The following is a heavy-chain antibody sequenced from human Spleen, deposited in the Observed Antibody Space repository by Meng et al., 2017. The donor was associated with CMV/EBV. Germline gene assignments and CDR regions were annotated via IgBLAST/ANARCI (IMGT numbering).Heavy chain of an antibody. J-gene: IGHJ6*02. CDR2: MTPNSGNT. D-gene: IGHD6-13*01. CDR1: GYTFTSYD. Sequence: ASVKVSCKASGYTFTSYDINWVRQATGQGLEWMGWMTPNSGNTGYAQKFQGRVTMTRNTSISTAYMELSSLRSEDTAVYYCARDKRAADYYYYGMDFRGQGTTVTVSS. CDR3: ARDKRAADYYYYGMDF. V-gene: IGHV1-8*01.